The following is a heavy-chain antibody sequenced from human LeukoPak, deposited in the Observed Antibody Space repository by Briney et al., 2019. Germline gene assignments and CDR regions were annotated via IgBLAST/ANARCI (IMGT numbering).Heavy chain of an antibody. J-gene: IGHJ4*02. V-gene: IGHV4-61*02. CDR1: SGSISSSNYY. D-gene: IGHD6-13*01. Sequence: PSETLSLTCTVSSGSISSSNYYWSWIRQPAGGGLEWIGRISTIGVTNYNPSLISRVTISIDTSKNQFPLKLSSVTAADTAVYYCARAIYSSSWYHKEDFFDYWGQGTLVTVSS. CDR2: ISTIGVT. CDR3: ARAIYSSSWYHKEDFFDY.